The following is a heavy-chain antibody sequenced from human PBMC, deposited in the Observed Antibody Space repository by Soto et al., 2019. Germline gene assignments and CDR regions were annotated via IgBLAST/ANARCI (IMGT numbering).Heavy chain of an antibody. D-gene: IGHD3-22*01. V-gene: IGHV1-69*13. CDR2: IIPIFGTA. CDR3: ARTPPLYYYDSSGYWGHFDY. J-gene: IGHJ4*02. Sequence: ASVKVSCKASGGTFSSYAISWVRQAPGQGLEWMGGIIPIFGTANYAQKFQGRVTITADESTSTAYMELSSLRSEDTAVYYCARTPPLYYYDSSGYWGHFDYWGQGTLVTVSS. CDR1: GGTFSSYA.